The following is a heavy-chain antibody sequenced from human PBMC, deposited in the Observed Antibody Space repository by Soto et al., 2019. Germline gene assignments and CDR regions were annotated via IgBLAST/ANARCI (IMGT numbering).Heavy chain of an antibody. Sequence: NRSCKASGGTFSSYAISWVRQAPGQGLEWMGGIIPIFGTANYAQKFQGRVTITADESTSTAYMELSSLRSEDTAVYYCARGTGYPDYYFDYWGQGTLVTVSS. CDR1: GGTFSSYA. V-gene: IGHV1-69*01. J-gene: IGHJ4*02. D-gene: IGHD3-9*01. CDR2: IIPIFGTA. CDR3: ARGTGYPDYYFDY.